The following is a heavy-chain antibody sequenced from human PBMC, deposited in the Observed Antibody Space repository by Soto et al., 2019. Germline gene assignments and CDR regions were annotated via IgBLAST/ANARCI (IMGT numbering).Heavy chain of an antibody. CDR3: ATFLPRRRLDSWFDP. CDR1: GYTLTELS. V-gene: IGHV1-24*01. Sequence: ASVKVSCKVSGYTLTELSMHWVRQAPGKGLEWMGGFDPEDGETIYAQKFQGRVTMTEDTSTDTAYMELSSLRSEDTAVYYCATFLPRRRLDSWFDPWGQGTLVTVSS. D-gene: IGHD4-17*01. CDR2: FDPEDGET. J-gene: IGHJ5*02.